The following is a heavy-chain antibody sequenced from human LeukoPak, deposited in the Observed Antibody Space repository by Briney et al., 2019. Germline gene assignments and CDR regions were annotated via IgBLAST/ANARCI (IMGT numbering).Heavy chain of an antibody. J-gene: IGHJ4*02. Sequence: PSETLSLTCTVSGGSISSGGYYWSWIRQHPGKGLEWIGYIYYSGSTYYNPSLKSRVTISVDTSKNQFSLKLSSVTAADTAVYYCARARYGSGSYHYNVRIFDYWGQGPLVTVSS. V-gene: IGHV4-31*03. CDR1: GGSISSGGYY. CDR2: IYYSGST. CDR3: ARARYGSGSYHYNVRIFDY. D-gene: IGHD3-10*01.